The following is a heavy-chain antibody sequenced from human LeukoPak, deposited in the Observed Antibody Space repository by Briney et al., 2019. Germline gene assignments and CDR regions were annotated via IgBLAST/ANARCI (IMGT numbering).Heavy chain of an antibody. D-gene: IGHD3-10*01. V-gene: IGHV1-8*01. CDR1: GYTFTSYD. CDR2: MNPNSGNT. J-gene: IGHJ6*02. CDR3: ARVYGSGSRYYYYHYGMDV. Sequence: GASLKVSCKASGYTFTSYDINWVRQATGQGLEWMGWMNPNSGNTGYAQKFQGRVTMTRNTSISTAYMELSSLRSEDTAVYYCARVYGSGSRYYYYHYGMDVWGQGTTVTVSS.